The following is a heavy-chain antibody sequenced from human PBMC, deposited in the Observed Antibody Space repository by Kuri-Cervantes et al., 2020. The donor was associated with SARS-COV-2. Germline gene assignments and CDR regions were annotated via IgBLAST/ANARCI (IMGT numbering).Heavy chain of an antibody. CDR2: INPNSGGT. V-gene: IGHV1-2*02. CDR3: AADQNGWFDP. J-gene: IGHJ5*02. CDR1: GYTFTGYY. Sequence: ASVKVSCKASGYTFTGYYMHWVRQAPGQGLEWMGWINPNSGGTNYAQKFQGRVTMTRDTSISTAYMELSSLRSEDTAVYYCAADQNGWFDPWGQGTLVTVSS.